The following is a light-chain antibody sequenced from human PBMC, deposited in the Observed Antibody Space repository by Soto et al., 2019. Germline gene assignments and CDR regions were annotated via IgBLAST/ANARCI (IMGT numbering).Light chain of an antibody. Sequence: QTVVTQEPSLTVSPGGTVTLTCGSSTGAVTSGFYPNWFQQKPGQAPTSLIYTTSNKHSWTPARFSGSLLGGKAALTVSGVQPEDEADYYCLLLYRGAWVFGGGTQLTVL. CDR2: TTS. J-gene: IGLJ3*02. CDR3: LLLYRGAWV. V-gene: IGLV7-43*01. CDR1: TGAVTSGFY.